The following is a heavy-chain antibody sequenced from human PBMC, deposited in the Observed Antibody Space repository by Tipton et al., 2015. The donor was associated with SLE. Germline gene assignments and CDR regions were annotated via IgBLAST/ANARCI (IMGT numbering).Heavy chain of an antibody. V-gene: IGHV4-39*07. Sequence: TLSLTCSVSGGSITSSDFSWGWIRQPPGEGLESIGSIYYSGSPSYNPSLRSRVTISVDTSRNQLSLEVYSVTAADTAIYYCARSFEMGSIHTWGQGTLVTVSS. J-gene: IGHJ5*02. CDR1: GGSITSSDFS. CDR2: IYYSGSP. D-gene: IGHD5-24*01. CDR3: ARSFEMGSIHT.